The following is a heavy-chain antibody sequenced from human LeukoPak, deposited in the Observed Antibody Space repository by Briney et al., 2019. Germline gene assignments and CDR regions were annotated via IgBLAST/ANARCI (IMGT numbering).Heavy chain of an antibody. Sequence: PSETLSLTCAVYGGSFSGYYWSWIRQPAGKGLEWIGRIYTSGSTNYNPSLKSRVTMSVDTSKNQFSLKLSSVTAADTAVYYCARETLSWYYYGSGSAHLFDYWGQGTLVTVSS. J-gene: IGHJ4*02. CDR1: GGSFSGYY. D-gene: IGHD3-10*01. CDR2: IYTSGST. V-gene: IGHV4-4*07. CDR3: ARETLSWYYYGSGSAHLFDY.